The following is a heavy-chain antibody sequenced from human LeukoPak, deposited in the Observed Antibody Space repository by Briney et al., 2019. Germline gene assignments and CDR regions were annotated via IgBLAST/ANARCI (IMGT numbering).Heavy chain of an antibody. J-gene: IGHJ4*02. CDR2: IKEDGTET. V-gene: IGHV3-7*05. CDR3: ARDEFGPLAF. D-gene: IGHD3/OR15-3a*01. CDR1: GLTFSNCR. Sequence: GGSLRLSCLVSGLTFSNCRMTWVRQAPGRGLEWVANIKEDGTETSYVGSVKGRFTISRDNAKNSLYLQMNSLRAEDTALYYCARDEFGPLAFWGRGPLVTVSS.